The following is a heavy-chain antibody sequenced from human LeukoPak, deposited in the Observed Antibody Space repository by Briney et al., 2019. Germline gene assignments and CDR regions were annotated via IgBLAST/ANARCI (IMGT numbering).Heavy chain of an antibody. V-gene: IGHV5-51*01. CDR1: GYSFTSYW. D-gene: IGHD3-9*01. Sequence: GESLKISCKGSGYSFTSYWIGWVRQMPGKGLEWMGIIYPGDSDTRYSPSFQGQVTISADKSISTAYLQRSSLKASDTAMYYCARHVPDILTGFPYGLVDYWGQGTLVTVSS. J-gene: IGHJ4*02. CDR3: ARHVPDILTGFPYGLVDY. CDR2: IYPGDSDT.